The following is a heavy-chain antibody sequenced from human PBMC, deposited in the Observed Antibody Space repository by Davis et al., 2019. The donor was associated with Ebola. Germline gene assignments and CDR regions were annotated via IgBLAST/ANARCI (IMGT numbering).Heavy chain of an antibody. Sequence: HTGGSLRLSCAASGFIFSKSWMSWVRQGPGEGLVWVSDINRDGSTTKYADSVKGRFTISRDNAKNTLYLQMNSLRAEDTAVYYCMSLTGGSWGQGTPVTVSS. D-gene: IGHD3-16*01. J-gene: IGHJ5*02. CDR3: MSLTGGS. V-gene: IGHV3-74*01. CDR1: GFIFSKSW. CDR2: INRDGSTT.